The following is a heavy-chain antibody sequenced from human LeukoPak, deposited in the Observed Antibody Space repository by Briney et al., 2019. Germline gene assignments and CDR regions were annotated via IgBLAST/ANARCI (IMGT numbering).Heavy chain of an antibody. D-gene: IGHD2-21*01. J-gene: IGHJ6*02. CDR2: IYPGDSDT. Sequence: GESLKISCKGSGYSFITYWIGWVRPMPGKGLEWMGIIYPGDSDTRYSSSFQGQVTMSADKSISTAYLQWSSLKASDTAMYYCVSSAINNGMDVWGQGTTVTVSS. CDR1: GYSFITYW. CDR3: VSSAINNGMDV. V-gene: IGHV5-51*01.